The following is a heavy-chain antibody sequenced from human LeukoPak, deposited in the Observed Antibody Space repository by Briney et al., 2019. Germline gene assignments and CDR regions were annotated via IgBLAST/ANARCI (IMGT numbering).Heavy chain of an antibody. CDR1: GFTFSSYG. Sequence: GGSLRLSCAASGFTFSSYGMHWVRQAPDKGLEWVAVIWYDGSNKYYADSVKGRFTISRDNSKNTLYLQMNSLRAEDTAVYYCARDLYSSSSAEGFDYWGQGTLVTVSS. D-gene: IGHD6-6*01. J-gene: IGHJ4*02. CDR3: ARDLYSSSSAEGFDY. V-gene: IGHV3-33*01. CDR2: IWYDGSNK.